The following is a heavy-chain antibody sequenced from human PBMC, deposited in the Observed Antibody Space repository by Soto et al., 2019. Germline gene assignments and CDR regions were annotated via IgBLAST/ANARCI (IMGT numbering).Heavy chain of an antibody. D-gene: IGHD3-22*01. CDR1: GFTVSSNY. J-gene: IGHJ4*02. CDR2: IYSGGST. Sequence: EVQLVETGGGLIQPGGSLRLSCAASGFTVSSNYMSWVRQAPGKGLEWVSVIYSGGSTYYADSVKGRFTISRDNSKNTLYIQMNSLRAEDTAVYYCARELYYYDSSGYYGCYFDYWGQGTLVTVSS. V-gene: IGHV3-53*02. CDR3: ARELYYYDSSGYYGCYFDY.